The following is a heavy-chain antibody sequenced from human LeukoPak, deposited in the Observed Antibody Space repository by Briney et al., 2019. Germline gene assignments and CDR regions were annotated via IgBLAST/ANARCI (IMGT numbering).Heavy chain of an antibody. Sequence: SETLSLTCTVSGGSISNYYWSWIRQPPGKGLEWIGYIYYSGSTNYNPSLKSRVAISVDRSKNQFSLRLRSVTAADTAVYYCARAHLDTGYRWGQGTLVTVSS. J-gene: IGHJ5*02. CDR2: IYYSGST. V-gene: IGHV4-59*01. CDR3: ARAHLDTGYR. CDR1: GGSISNYY. D-gene: IGHD5-18*01.